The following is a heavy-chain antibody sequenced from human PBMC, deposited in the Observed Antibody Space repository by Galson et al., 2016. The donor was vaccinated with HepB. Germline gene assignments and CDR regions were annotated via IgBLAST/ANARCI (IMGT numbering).Heavy chain of an antibody. CDR2: ISYSSSYM. D-gene: IGHD3-16*01. V-gene: IGHV3-21*01. Sequence: SLRLSCAASGFTVSSNYMNWVRQAPGKGLEWVSSISYSSSYMPYADAVKGRFTISRDNAKNSLYLQMNSLGAEDTAVYFCARDRGGGAPKLVIFDYWGQGTLVTVSS. J-gene: IGHJ4*02. CDR1: GFTVSSNY. CDR3: ARDRGGGAPKLVIFDY.